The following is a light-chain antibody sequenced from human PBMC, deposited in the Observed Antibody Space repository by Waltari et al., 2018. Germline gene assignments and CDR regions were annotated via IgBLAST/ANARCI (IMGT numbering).Light chain of an antibody. J-gene: IGKJ3*01. Sequence: DIQLTQSPSFLSASVGDRVTITRRASQDISSFLAWYQQKPGGAPKLLIYAASALQSGIPSRFTGSGSGTEFTLTISSLQPEDFATYYCQQFTTYPITFGPGTNVDV. CDR3: QQFTTYPIT. V-gene: IGKV1-9*01. CDR1: QDISSF. CDR2: AAS.